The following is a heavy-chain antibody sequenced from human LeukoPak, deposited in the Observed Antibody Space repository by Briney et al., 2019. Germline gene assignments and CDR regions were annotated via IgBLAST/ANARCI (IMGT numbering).Heavy chain of an antibody. Sequence: GGSLRLSCAASGFTFSSFEMNWVRQAPGKGLEWVSYISSSGSTIYYADSVKGRFTISRDNAKNSLYLQMNSLRAEDTAVYYCARAGYYGSGSHSFDYWGQGTLVTVSS. CDR3: ARAGYYGSGSHSFDY. D-gene: IGHD3-10*01. J-gene: IGHJ4*02. V-gene: IGHV3-48*03. CDR1: GFTFSSFE. CDR2: ISSSGSTI.